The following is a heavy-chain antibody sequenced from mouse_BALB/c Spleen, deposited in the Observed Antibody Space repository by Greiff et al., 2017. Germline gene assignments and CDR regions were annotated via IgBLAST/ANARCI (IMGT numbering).Heavy chain of an antibody. D-gene: IGHD1-1*02. J-gene: IGHJ3*01. CDR3: ARWWMKAY. Sequence: VQLKQSGAELVKPGASVKLSCTASGFNIKDTYMHWVKQRPEQGLEWIGRIDPANGNTKYDPKFQGKATITADTSSNTAYLQLSSLTSEDTAVYYCARWWMKAYWGQGTLVTVSA. CDR2: IDPANGNT. CDR1: GFNIKDTY. V-gene: IGHV14-3*02.